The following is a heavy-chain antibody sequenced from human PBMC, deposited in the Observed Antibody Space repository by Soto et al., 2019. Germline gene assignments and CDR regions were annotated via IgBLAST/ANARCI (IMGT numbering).Heavy chain of an antibody. CDR1: GFSLTRGVG. D-gene: IGHD3-10*01. CDR3: AQLYDGIYVFDM. Sequence: SGPTLVNPTQTLTLTCTFSGFSLTRGVGVGWIRQPPGKALEWLALIFRDDDKRYRPSLKSRLTITGDTSKNHVVLIMTNMDPMDTATHYCAQLYDGIYVFDMWGQGTMVTVSS. CDR2: IFRDDDK. V-gene: IGHV2-5*02. J-gene: IGHJ3*02.